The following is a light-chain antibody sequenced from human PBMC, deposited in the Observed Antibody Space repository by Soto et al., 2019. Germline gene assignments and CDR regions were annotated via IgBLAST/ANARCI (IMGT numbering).Light chain of an antibody. Sequence: DIQMTQSPSSLSASVGDRVTITCQASQDISNYLNWYQQKPGKPPKLLIYDASNLETGVPSRFSGSGSRTDFTFTISSLQPEDIATYYCQQYDNLPLTFGGGTKVEIK. CDR1: QDISNY. CDR2: DAS. V-gene: IGKV1-33*01. J-gene: IGKJ4*01. CDR3: QQYDNLPLT.